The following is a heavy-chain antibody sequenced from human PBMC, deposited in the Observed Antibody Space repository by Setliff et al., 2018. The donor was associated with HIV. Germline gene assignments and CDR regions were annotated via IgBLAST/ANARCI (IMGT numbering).Heavy chain of an antibody. CDR3: IRGHSPYIAGVRDGTLGAH. V-gene: IGHV1-8*02. D-gene: IGHD1-1*01. CDR2: MNPNSGNT. J-gene: IGHJ4*02. Sequence: ASVKVSCKASGYTFTSYDIHWVRQATGQGLEWMGWMNPNSGNTGYTQKFQDRVTMTRNTSISTAYMELSSLRSEDTAVYWCIRGHSPYIAGVRDGTLGAHWGQGTLVTVSS. CDR1: GYTFTSYD.